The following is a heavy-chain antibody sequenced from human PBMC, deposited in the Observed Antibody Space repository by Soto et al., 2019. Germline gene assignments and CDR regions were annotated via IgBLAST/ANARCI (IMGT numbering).Heavy chain of an antibody. V-gene: IGHV3-11*06. Sequence: QVQLVESGGGLVKPGGSLRLSCAASGFNFSDHYMNWVRQAPGKGLEWVLYISGSSRYTNFADSVKGRFTISRDNAKNSLYLQMNSLRVEDTAVYYCARHTSGWHYYDYWGQGTPVTVSS. D-gene: IGHD6-19*01. CDR1: GFNFSDHY. J-gene: IGHJ4*02. CDR3: ARHTSGWHYYDY. CDR2: ISGSSRYT.